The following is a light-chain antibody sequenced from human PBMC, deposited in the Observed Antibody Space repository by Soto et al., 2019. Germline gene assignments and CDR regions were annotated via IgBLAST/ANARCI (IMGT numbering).Light chain of an antibody. CDR2: AAS. CDR3: LQNNRYPWT. Sequence: DIQMTQSPSAMSASVGDRVTITCRASQDISDFLAWFQQKPGEVPKRLIYAASSLESGVPSRFSCSGSGTEFTLTISSLQPEDFATYYCLQNNRYPWTFGQGTKVEIK. J-gene: IGKJ1*01. V-gene: IGKV1-17*03. CDR1: QDISDF.